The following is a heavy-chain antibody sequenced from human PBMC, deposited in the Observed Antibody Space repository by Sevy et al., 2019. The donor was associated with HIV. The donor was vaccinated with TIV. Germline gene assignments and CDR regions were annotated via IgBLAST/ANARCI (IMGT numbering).Heavy chain of an antibody. CDR1: GFTFSSYD. J-gene: IGHJ6*02. V-gene: IGHV3-13*01. D-gene: IGHD5-12*01. CDR2: IGSGGDA. CDR3: ARSGGYSDYGMDV. Sequence: GGSLRLSCGASGFTFSSYDMHWVHQAAGKGLEWVSGIGSGGDAYYPGSVKGRFTISRENAKNSLYLQMNSLGAGDTAVYYCARSGGYSDYGMDVWGQGTTVTVSS.